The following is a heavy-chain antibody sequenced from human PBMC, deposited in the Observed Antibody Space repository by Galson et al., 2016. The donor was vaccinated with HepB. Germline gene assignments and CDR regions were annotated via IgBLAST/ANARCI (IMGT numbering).Heavy chain of an antibody. CDR2: IDGSGHTT. V-gene: IGHV3-23*01. CDR3: GKGVGPTTCLDY. J-gene: IGHJ4*02. CDR1: GFSFSSYA. Sequence: SLRLSCAAAGFSFSSYAMSWVRQAPGKGLEWVAGIDGSGHTTYYVDSVKGRFTISRDNSKNTLYLQMNSLRVDDTAIYYCGKGVGPTTCLDYWGQGTQVTVSS. D-gene: IGHD1-26*01.